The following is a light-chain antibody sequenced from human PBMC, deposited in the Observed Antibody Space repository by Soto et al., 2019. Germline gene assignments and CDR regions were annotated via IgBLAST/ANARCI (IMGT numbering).Light chain of an antibody. V-gene: IGKV3-11*01. CDR3: QQRSNLPWT. CDR2: DAS. CDR1: QRISGY. J-gene: IGKJ1*01. Sequence: EIVLTQSPATLSLSPGERATLSCRASQRISGYLAGYQQKPGQAPRLLIYDASNRSTGIPVRFSGSGSGADYTLTISSLEPEDFAVYYCQQRSNLPWTFGQGIKV.